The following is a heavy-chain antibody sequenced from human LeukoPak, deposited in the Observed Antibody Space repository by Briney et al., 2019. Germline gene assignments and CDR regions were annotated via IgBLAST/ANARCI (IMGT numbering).Heavy chain of an antibody. Sequence: PGGSLRLSCTASGFSFSGSWMSWVRQAPGKGLEWVATIKPDGVEKFHVDSVRGRFTVSRDNARNSLYLQMNSLRAEDTAVYYCARGSAWGGDYCGQGTLVTVSS. CDR3: ARGSAWGGDY. V-gene: IGHV3-7*04. CDR2: IKPDGVEK. D-gene: IGHD6-19*01. CDR1: GFSFSGSW. J-gene: IGHJ4*02.